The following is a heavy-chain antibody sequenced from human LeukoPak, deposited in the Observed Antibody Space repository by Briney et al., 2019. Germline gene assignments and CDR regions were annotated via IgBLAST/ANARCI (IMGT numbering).Heavy chain of an antibody. Sequence: ASVTVSCTASGYTFTSYGISWVRQAPGQGLEWMGWISAYNGNTSYAQKFQGRVTMTRDTSTSTVYMELSSLRSEDTAVYYCARAPTPTAMVTRVYYYYGMDVWGQGTTVTVSS. CDR3: ARAPTPTAMVTRVYYYYGMDV. CDR1: GYTFTSYG. V-gene: IGHV1-18*01. CDR2: ISAYNGNT. J-gene: IGHJ6*02. D-gene: IGHD5-18*01.